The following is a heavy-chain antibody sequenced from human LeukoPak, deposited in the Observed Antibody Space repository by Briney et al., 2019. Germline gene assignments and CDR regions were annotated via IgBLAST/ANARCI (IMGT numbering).Heavy chain of an antibody. Sequence: SETLSLTCTVSGGSISSYYWSWIRQPAGKGLEWIGYIYYSGSTNYNPSLKSRVTISVDTSKNQFSLKLSSVTAADTAVYYCARDKVTMVRGVIYYYMDVWGKGTTVTISS. CDR3: ARDKVTMVRGVIYYYMDV. CDR1: GGSISSYY. CDR2: IYYSGST. D-gene: IGHD3-10*01. V-gene: IGHV4-59*01. J-gene: IGHJ6*03.